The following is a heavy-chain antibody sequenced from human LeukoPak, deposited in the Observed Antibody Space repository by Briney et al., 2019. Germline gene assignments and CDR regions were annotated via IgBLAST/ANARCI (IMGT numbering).Heavy chain of an antibody. J-gene: IGHJ4*02. CDR2: INHSGST. CDR3: ARHVAAAGRAVDY. CDR1: GGSLSGYY. D-gene: IGHD6-13*01. V-gene: IGHV4-34*01. Sequence: SETLSLTCAVYGGSLSGYYWSWIRQPPGKGLEWIGEINHSGSTNYNPSLKSRVTISVNTSKNQFSLKLSSVTAADTAVYYCARHVAAAGRAVDYWGQGTLVTVSS.